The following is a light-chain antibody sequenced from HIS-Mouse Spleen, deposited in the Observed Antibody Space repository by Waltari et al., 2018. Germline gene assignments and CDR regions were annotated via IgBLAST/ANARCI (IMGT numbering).Light chain of an antibody. CDR2: DVS. CDR1: SSDVGGYNY. J-gene: IGLJ3*02. V-gene: IGLV2-11*01. Sequence: QSALTQPRSVSGSPGQSVTISCTGTSSDVGGYNYVSWYQQHPGKAPKIMIYDVSKWPSGVPDRVFGSKSGNTASLTISGLQAEDEADYYCCSYAGSWVFGGGTKLTVL. CDR3: CSYAGSWV.